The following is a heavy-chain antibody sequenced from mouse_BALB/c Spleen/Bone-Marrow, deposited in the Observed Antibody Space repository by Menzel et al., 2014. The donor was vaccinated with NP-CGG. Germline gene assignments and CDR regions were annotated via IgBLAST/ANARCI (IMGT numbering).Heavy chain of an antibody. CDR3: ARGDYYYGSSRAWFAY. V-gene: IGHV1S56*01. CDR1: GYTFTSYY. J-gene: IGHJ3*01. D-gene: IGHD1-1*01. CDR2: IYPGDDST. Sequence: QVQLQKSGPELVKPGASVKMSCKASGYTFTSYYIHWVKQRPGQGLEWIGWIYPGDDSTKYNEKFKGKTTLTADKSSSTAYMLLSSLTSEDSAVYFCARGDYYYGSSRAWFAYWGQGTLVTVSA.